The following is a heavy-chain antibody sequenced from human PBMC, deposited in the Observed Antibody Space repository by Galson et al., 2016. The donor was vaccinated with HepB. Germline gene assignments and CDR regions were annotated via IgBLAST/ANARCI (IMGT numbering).Heavy chain of an antibody. V-gene: IGHV3-30*04. CDR3: ARDGHTGFLAWLTVDWFDP. J-gene: IGHJ5*02. CDR1: GFTFSSYG. Sequence: SLRLSCAASGFTFSSYGMHWVRQAPGKGLEWVALITYGGNKKYYADSVKGRFTISRDNSKNTLYLQMKSLRAEDTAVYYCARDGHTGFLAWLTVDWFDPWGQGTLVTVSS. CDR2: ITYGGNKK. D-gene: IGHD3-3*01.